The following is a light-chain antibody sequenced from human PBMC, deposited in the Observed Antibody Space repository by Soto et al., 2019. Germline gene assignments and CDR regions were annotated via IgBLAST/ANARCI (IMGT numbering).Light chain of an antibody. V-gene: IGLV2-14*01. J-gene: IGLJ2*01. CDR1: SSDIGDYDY. CDR3: QSYDSSIVV. Sequence: QSALTQPASVSGSPGQSITISCTGTSSDIGDYDYVSWYQHLPGKAPKLLIFDVTHRPSGVSDRFSGSKSGNTASLTISGLQTEDEADYYCQSYDSSIVVFGGGTKVTVL. CDR2: DVT.